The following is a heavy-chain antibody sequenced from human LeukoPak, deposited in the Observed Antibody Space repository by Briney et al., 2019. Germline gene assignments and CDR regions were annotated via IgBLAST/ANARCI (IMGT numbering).Heavy chain of an antibody. CDR3: ARGRMGYQLLFGSGWFDP. CDR1: GGSFSGYY. CDR2: INHSGST. J-gene: IGHJ5*02. Sequence: SETLSLTCAVYGGSFSGYYWSWIRQPPGKGPEWIGEINHSGSTNYNPSLKSRVTISVDTSKNQFSLKLSSVTAADTAVYYCARGRMGYQLLFGSGWFDPWGQGTLVTVSS. D-gene: IGHD2-2*01. V-gene: IGHV4-34*01.